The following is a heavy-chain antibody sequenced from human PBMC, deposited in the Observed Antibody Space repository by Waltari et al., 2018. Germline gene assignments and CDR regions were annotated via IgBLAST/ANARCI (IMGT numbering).Heavy chain of an antibody. J-gene: IGHJ4*02. CDR1: GGSISSSSYY. V-gene: IGHV4-39*07. CDR3: ALLYSSSSWAVAY. CDR2: IYYSGST. Sequence: QLQLQESGPGLVKPSETLSLTCTVSGGSISSSSYYWGWIRQPPGKRLEWIGSIYYSGSTVDNPYLKSRVAISADTSKNQCSLKLSFVTSAVTAVYYCALLYSSSSWAVAYWGQGTLVTVSS. D-gene: IGHD6-6*01.